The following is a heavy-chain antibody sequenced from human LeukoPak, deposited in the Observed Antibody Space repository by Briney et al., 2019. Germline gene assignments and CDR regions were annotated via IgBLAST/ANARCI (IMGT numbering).Heavy chain of an antibody. CDR2: ISGNNGNT. CDR3: ARDRYNNPKNWFDP. Sequence: ASVKVSCKASGYAFTSYGITWVRQAPGQGLEWMGWISGNNGNTNYAQNLQGRVTMTTDTSTSTAYMELRSLRSDDTAVYYCARDRYNNPKNWFDPWGQGTLVTVSS. CDR1: GYAFTSYG. D-gene: IGHD1-14*01. V-gene: IGHV1-18*01. J-gene: IGHJ5*02.